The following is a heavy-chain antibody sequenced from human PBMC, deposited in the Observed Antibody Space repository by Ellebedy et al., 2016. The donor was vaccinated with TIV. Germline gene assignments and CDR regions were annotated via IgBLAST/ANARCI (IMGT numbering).Heavy chain of an antibody. CDR3: AREDPYYYDSSGYLNWFDP. J-gene: IGHJ5*02. CDR1: GSTFSSYS. D-gene: IGHD3-22*01. CDR2: ISSSSSYI. Sequence: GESLKISCAASGSTFSSYSMNWVRQAPGKGLEWVSSISSSSSYIYYADSVKGRFTISRDNAKNSLYLQMNSLRAEDTAVYYCAREDPYYYDSSGYLNWFDPWGQGTLVTVSS. V-gene: IGHV3-21*01.